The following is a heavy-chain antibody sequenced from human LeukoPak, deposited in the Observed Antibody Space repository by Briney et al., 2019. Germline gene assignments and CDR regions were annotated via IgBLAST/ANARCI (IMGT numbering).Heavy chain of an antibody. V-gene: IGHV1-69*04. CDR3: ARDGVVPAAIDYYYYYMDV. D-gene: IGHD2-2*01. J-gene: IGHJ6*03. CDR1: GGTFSSYT. Sequence: ASVTVSCKASGGTFSSYTISWVRQAPGQGLEWMGRINPILGIANYAQKFQGRVTITADKSTSTAYMELSSLRSEDTAVYYCARDGVVPAAIDYYYYYMDVWGKGTTVTVTS. CDR2: INPILGIA.